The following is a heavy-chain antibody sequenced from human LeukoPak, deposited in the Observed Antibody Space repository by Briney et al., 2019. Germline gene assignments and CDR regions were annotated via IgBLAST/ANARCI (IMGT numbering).Heavy chain of an antibody. J-gene: IGHJ3*02. D-gene: IGHD3-22*01. CDR3: ARGEDRSGAIRSAFDI. V-gene: IGHV3-53*01. Sequence: GGSLRLSCAASGFTFSSNYMSWVRQAPGKGLEWVSVISSSGSTYYADCVKGRFTISRDNSKNTLYLQMNSLRAEDTAVYYCARGEDRSGAIRSAFDIWGQGTMVTVSS. CDR2: ISSSGST. CDR1: GFTFSSNY.